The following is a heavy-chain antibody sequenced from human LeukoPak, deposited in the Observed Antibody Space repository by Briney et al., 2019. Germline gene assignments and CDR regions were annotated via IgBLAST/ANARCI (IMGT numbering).Heavy chain of an antibody. J-gene: IGHJ4*02. CDR2: TYYRSKWYY. V-gene: IGHV6-1*01. D-gene: IGHD6-19*01. CDR1: GDSVSSNSAA. CDR3: ARTNNGWIDY. Sequence: SQTLSLTCAIPGDSVSSNSAAWNWIRQSPSRGLEWLGRTYYRSKWYYSYAVSVKGRVTINPDTSKNHFSLQLKSVTPEDTAVYYCARTNNGWIDYWGQGTLVTVSS.